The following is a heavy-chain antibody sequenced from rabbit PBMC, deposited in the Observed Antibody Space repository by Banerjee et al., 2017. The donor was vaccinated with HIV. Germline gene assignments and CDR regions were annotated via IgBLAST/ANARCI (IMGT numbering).Heavy chain of an antibody. D-gene: IGHD8-1*01. V-gene: IGHV1S40*01. CDR2: INSGSSGSS. Sequence: QSLEESGGDLVKPGASLTLTCTASGFDFSSSYYMCWVRQAPGKGLEWIGCINSGSSGSSYYASWAKGRFTISKTSSTTVTLQMTSLTAADTATYFCARGGVGTTYPYGGMDLWGQGTLVTVS. CDR3: ARGGVGTTYPYGGMDL. J-gene: IGHJ6*01. CDR1: GFDFSSSYY.